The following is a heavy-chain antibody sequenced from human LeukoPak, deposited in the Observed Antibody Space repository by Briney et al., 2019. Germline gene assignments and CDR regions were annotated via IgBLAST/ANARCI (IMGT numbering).Heavy chain of an antibody. Sequence: GGSLRLFCLASGFSFSDYVMNWVRQAPGKGLEWVSSISSSSSYIYYADSVKGRFTISRDNAKNSLYLQMNSLRDEDTAVYYCARDLISYDFWSGRHHHGMDVWGQGTTVTVSS. J-gene: IGHJ6*02. V-gene: IGHV3-21*01. CDR1: GFSFSDYV. CDR2: ISSSSSYI. CDR3: ARDLISYDFWSGRHHHGMDV. D-gene: IGHD3-3*01.